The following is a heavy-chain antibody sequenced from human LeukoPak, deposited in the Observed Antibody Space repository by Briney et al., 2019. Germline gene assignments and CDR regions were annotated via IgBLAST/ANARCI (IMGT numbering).Heavy chain of an antibody. CDR2: IYHSGST. CDR3: ARDTVPDAIVDY. D-gene: IGHD2-2*02. V-gene: IGHV4-38-2*02. Sequence: SETLSLTCTVSGYSISSGYYWGWIRQPPGKGLEWIGSIYHSGSTYYNPSLKSRVTISVDMSKNQFSLKLSSVTAADTAVYYCARDTVPDAIVDYCGQGTLVTVSS. CDR1: GYSISSGYY. J-gene: IGHJ4*02.